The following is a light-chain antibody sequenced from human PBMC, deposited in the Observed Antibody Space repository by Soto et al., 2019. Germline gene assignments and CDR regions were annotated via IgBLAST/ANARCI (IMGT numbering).Light chain of an antibody. Sequence: DIQMTQSPSSLSASVGDRVTITCRTSQGGSDSLAGYPQKPGKVPELLIYAASTLRSGVPSRFSGSGSGTDFTLTIRSLQPADVATYYCEKYGSAPPYTFGQGTKLEIK. V-gene: IGKV1-27*01. CDR2: AAS. CDR3: EKYGSAPPYT. CDR1: QGGSDS. J-gene: IGKJ2*01.